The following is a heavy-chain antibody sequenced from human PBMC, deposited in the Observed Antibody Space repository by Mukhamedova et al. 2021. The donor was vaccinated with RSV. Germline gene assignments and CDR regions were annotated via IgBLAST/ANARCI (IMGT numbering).Heavy chain of an antibody. J-gene: IGHJ2*01. CDR3: ARVGRYFDWLEGY. Sequence: GFTFSSYAMHWVRQAPGKWLVWVAVISYDGSNKYYADSVKGRFTISRDNSKNTLYLQMNSLRAEYTAVYYCARVGRYFDWLEGY. D-gene: IGHD3-9*01. V-gene: IGHV3-30*04. CDR1: GFTFSSYA. CDR2: ISYDGSNK.